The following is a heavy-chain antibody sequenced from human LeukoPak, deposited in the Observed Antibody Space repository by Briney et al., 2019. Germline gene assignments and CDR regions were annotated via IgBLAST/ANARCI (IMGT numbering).Heavy chain of an antibody. Sequence: PGGSLRLSCAASGFTFSSYAMSWVRQAPGKGLEWVLAISGSGGSTYYADSVKGRFTISRDNSKNTLYLQMNSLRAEDTAVYYCANHPPLLAAAGPLWNWGQGTLVTVSS. D-gene: IGHD6-13*01. CDR3: ANHPPLLAAAGPLWN. CDR2: ISGSGGST. V-gene: IGHV3-23*01. CDR1: GFTFSSYA. J-gene: IGHJ4*02.